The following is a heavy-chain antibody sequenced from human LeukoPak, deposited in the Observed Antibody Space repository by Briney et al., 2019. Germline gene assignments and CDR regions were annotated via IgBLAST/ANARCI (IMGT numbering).Heavy chain of an antibody. CDR2: IDSYGTT. CDR3: ARSRGWWALDY. CDR1: GVSIASYS. J-gene: IGHJ4*02. V-gene: IGHV4-39*07. D-gene: IGHD2-8*02. Sequence: SETLSLTCAVSGVSIASYSCHWIRQSPGKGLEDVAAIDSYGTTYYTPSLRSRLNIAVDPSKNQCSLRLNSVTAADTAVYYCARSRGWWALDYWGPGTLVAVSS.